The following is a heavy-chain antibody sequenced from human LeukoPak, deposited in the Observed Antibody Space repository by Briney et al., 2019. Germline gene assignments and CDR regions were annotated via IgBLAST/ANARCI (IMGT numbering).Heavy chain of an antibody. J-gene: IGHJ6*04. D-gene: IGHD6-13*01. CDR1: GFTLNSYA. V-gene: IGHV3-23*01. CDR2: ISGSSGST. Sequence: GGSLRLSCAASGFTLNSYAMKWVRQAPGKGLEWVSTISGSSGSTYYADSVKGRFTISRDNSKNTLYLQLNSLRAEDTAVYYCAKVGSSSWYYYCLDVWGKGTTVTVSS. CDR3: AKVGSSSWYYYCLDV.